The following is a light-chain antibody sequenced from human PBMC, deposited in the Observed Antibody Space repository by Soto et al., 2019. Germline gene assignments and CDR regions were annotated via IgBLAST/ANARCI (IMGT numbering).Light chain of an antibody. CDR2: GAS. J-gene: IGKJ3*01. CDR1: QSVSSSY. V-gene: IGKV3-20*01. CDR3: QQYGSSPCT. Sequence: EIVLTQSPGTLSLSPGERATLSCRASQSVSSSYLAWYQQKPGQAPRLLIYGASSRATGIPDRFSGSGSGTDFTRTISRLEPEYFSVYYCQQYGSSPCTFGPGTKVDIK.